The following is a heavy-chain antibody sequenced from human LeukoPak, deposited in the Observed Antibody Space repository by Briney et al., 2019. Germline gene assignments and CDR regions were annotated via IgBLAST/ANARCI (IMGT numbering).Heavy chain of an antibody. CDR1: GFTFSSYS. V-gene: IGHV3-48*01. CDR2: ISSSSSTI. J-gene: IGHJ4*02. D-gene: IGHD3-22*01. CDR3: ARVQNYYDSSGRNFDY. Sequence: GGSLRLSCAASGFTFSSYSMNWVRQAPGKGLEWVSYISSSSSTIYYADSVKGRFTISRDNAKNSLYLQMNSLRAEDTAVYYCARVQNYYDSSGRNFDYWGQGTLVTVSP.